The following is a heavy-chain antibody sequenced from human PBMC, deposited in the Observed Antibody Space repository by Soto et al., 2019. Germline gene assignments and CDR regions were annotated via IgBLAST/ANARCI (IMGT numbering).Heavy chain of an antibody. D-gene: IGHD6-6*01. V-gene: IGHV5-51*01. Sequence: GESLKISCQGSGYSFASYWIGWVRQMPGKDLEWMGIIYPGHSDTRYSPSFQGQVTISADKSLRTAYLQWTSLKASDTALYYCARTRSFTLGFYYDGMDVWGQGTTVTVSS. J-gene: IGHJ6*02. CDR2: IYPGHSDT. CDR1: GYSFASYW. CDR3: ARTRSFTLGFYYDGMDV.